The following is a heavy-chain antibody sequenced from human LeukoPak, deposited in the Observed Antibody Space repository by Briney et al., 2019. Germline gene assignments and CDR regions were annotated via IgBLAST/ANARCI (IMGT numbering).Heavy chain of an antibody. CDR1: GDSVSSNSAA. J-gene: IGHJ4*02. Sequence: SQTLSLTCAISGDSVSSNSAAWTWIRQSPSRGLEWLGRTYYRSKWYNDYAVSVKSRITINPDTSKNQFSLQLNSVTPEDTAVYYCARDRTVARFYGTYYFDYWGQGTLSPSPQ. D-gene: IGHD4-17*01. CDR3: ARDRTVARFYGTYYFDY. V-gene: IGHV6-1*01. CDR2: TYYRSKWYN.